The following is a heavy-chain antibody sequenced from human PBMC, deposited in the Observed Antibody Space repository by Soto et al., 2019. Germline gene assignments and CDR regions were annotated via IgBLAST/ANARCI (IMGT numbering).Heavy chain of an antibody. CDR1: GFTFSSYW. D-gene: IGHD1-1*01. V-gene: IGHV3-74*01. CDR3: ARGVPNHYGFYV. Sequence: GGSLRLSCAASGFTFSSYWMHWVRQAPGKGLVWVSRIKFDGSSTNYADPVKGRFTISRDNAKNTLYLEMNSLRAEDTAVYYCARGVPNHYGFYVWGQGTMVTVSS. CDR2: IKFDGSST. J-gene: IGHJ3*01.